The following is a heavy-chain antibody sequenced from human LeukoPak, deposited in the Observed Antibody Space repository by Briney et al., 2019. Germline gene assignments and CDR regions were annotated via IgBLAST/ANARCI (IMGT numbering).Heavy chain of an antibody. CDR3: ASATTVADWYFDL. CDR1: GGSFSGYY. J-gene: IGHJ2*01. CDR2: INHSGST. V-gene: IGHV4-34*01. Sequence: PSETLSLTCAVYGGSFSGYYWSWIRQPPGKGLEWIGEINHSGSTNYNPSLKSRVTISVDTSKNQFSLQLSSVTAADTAVYYCASATTVADWYFDLWGRGTLVAVSS. D-gene: IGHD4-23*01.